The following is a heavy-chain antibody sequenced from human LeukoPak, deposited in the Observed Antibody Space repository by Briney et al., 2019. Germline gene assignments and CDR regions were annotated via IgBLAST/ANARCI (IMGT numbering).Heavy chain of an antibody. CDR1: GFTFSSYS. V-gene: IGHV3-21*01. Sequence: GGSLRLSCAASGFTFSSYSMNWVRQAPGKGLEWVSSISSSSSYIYYADSVKGRFTISRDNAKNSLYLQMNSLRAEDTAVYYCARDGVVEMATINDYWGQGTLVTVSS. D-gene: IGHD5-24*01. CDR2: ISSSSSYI. CDR3: ARDGVVEMATINDY. J-gene: IGHJ4*02.